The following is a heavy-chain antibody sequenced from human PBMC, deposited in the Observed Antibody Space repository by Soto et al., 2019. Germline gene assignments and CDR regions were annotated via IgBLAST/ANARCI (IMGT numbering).Heavy chain of an antibody. Sequence: ASETLSLTRTVSGGSLSSYYWGLIRQPPGKGLEWIWYIYYSGSTNYNPSLKSGVTISVDTSKNQFSLKLSSVTAADTAVYYCASSVILLPASRNSGYDIENYFDYWGQGTLVTSPQ. CDR1: GGSLSSYY. CDR2: IYYSGST. V-gene: IGHV4-59*01. D-gene: IGHD5-12*01. CDR3: ASSVILLPASRNSGYDIENYFDY. J-gene: IGHJ4*02.